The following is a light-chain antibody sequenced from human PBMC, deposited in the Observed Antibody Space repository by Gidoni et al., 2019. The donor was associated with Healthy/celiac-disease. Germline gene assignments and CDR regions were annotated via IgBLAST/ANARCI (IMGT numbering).Light chain of an antibody. CDR2: AAS. V-gene: IGKV1-27*01. CDR1: QGISSY. J-gene: IGKJ4*01. Sequence: DIQMTQSPSSLSASVGDRVTITCRASQGISSYLAWYQQKPGKAAKLLIYAASTLQAGVPSRRSGSRSGANVTITISSRQPADVATYYCQKYNSGHPTFGGXTKVEIK. CDR3: QKYNSGHPT.